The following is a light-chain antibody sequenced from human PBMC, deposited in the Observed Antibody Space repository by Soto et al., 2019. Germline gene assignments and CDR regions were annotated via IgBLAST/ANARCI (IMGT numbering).Light chain of an antibody. Sequence: QLVLTQSPSASASLGASVKLTCTLSSGHSSYAIAWHQQQPEKGPRYLMKLNSDGSHNKGDGIPDRFSGSSSGAERYLTISSLQSEDEADYYCQTWDTGVPVVFGGGTKVTVL. CDR1: SGHSSYA. J-gene: IGLJ2*01. V-gene: IGLV4-69*01. CDR2: LNSDGSH. CDR3: QTWDTGVPVV.